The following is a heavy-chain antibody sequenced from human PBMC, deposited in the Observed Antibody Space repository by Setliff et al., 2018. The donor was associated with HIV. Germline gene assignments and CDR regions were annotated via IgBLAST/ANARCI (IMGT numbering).Heavy chain of an antibody. J-gene: IGHJ6*03. CDR1: GYSFTNHY. V-gene: IGHV1-46*01. CDR3: ARNPRIAVAGTDYYYYMDV. Sequence: ASVKVSCKPSGYSFTNHYMHWVRRAPGQGLEWMGVINPTGGSTSYAQKFQGRVTMTRDTSTSTVYMELSSLRSEDTAVYYCARNPRIAVAGTDYYYYMDVWGKGTTVTVSS. D-gene: IGHD6-19*01. CDR2: INPTGGST.